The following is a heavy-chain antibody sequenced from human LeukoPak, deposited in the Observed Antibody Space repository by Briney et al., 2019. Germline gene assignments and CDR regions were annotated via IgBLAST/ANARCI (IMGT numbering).Heavy chain of an antibody. Sequence: PGGSLRLSCAASGFTFSSYWMSWVRQAPGKGLEWVANIKEDGSENYYVDSVKGRFTISRDNAKKSLYLQMNSLRAEDTAVYYCAKGGLYYGSGRGQGTLVTVSS. CDR1: GFTFSSYW. D-gene: IGHD3-10*01. CDR3: AKGGLYYGSG. CDR2: IKEDGSEN. J-gene: IGHJ4*02. V-gene: IGHV3-7*01.